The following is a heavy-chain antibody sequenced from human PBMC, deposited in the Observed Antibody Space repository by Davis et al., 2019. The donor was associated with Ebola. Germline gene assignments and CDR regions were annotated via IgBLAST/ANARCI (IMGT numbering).Heavy chain of an antibody. CDR1: GYTLTSYA. Sequence: AASVKVSCKASGYTLTSYAMHLVRQAPGQRLEWMGWINAGNGNTKYSQKFQGRVTITRDTSASTAYMELSSLRSEDTAVYYCARADIVVYFDYWGQGTLVTVSS. V-gene: IGHV1-3*01. CDR3: ARADIVVYFDY. J-gene: IGHJ4*02. CDR2: INAGNGNT. D-gene: IGHD5-12*01.